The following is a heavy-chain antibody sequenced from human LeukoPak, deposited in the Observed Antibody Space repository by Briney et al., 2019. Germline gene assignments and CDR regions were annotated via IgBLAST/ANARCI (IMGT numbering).Heavy chain of an antibody. J-gene: IGHJ4*02. CDR2: IYYSGST. D-gene: IGHD3-22*01. Sequence: SETLSLTCTVSGGSISSYYWSWIRQPPGKGQEWIGYIYYSGSTNYNPSLKSRVTISVDTSKNQFSLKLSSVTAADTAVYYCARDDYYEGGFDYWGQGTLVTVSS. V-gene: IGHV4-59*12. CDR3: ARDDYYEGGFDY. CDR1: GGSISSYY.